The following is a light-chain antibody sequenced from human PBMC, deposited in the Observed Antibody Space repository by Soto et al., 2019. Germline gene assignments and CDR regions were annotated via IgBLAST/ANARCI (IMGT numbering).Light chain of an antibody. V-gene: IGKV1-5*01. CDR2: GAS. CDR1: EDIDTS. CDR3: QHYDTFSWT. Sequence: DIQMTQSPSTLSVSLGDRITITCRASEDIDTSLAWFQQRPGKAPKVLIAGASGLMNGVPSTFSGSGSGTEFALTISCVQPDDFATYFCQHYDTFSWTFGQGTKVEMK. J-gene: IGKJ1*01.